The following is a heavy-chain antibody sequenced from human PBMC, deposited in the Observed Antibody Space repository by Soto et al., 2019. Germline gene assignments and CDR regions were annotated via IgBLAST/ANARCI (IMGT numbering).Heavy chain of an antibody. CDR1: GGTFSSYT. Sequence: QVQLVRSGAEVKKPGSSVKVSCKASGGTFSSYTISWVRQAPGQGLEWMGRIIPILGIANYAQKFQGRVTITADKSTSTAYMELSSLRSEDTAVYYCARSSGRSGPIVLDYWGQGTLVTVSS. V-gene: IGHV1-69*02. J-gene: IGHJ4*02. D-gene: IGHD3-3*01. CDR3: ARSSGRSGPIVLDY. CDR2: IIPILGIA.